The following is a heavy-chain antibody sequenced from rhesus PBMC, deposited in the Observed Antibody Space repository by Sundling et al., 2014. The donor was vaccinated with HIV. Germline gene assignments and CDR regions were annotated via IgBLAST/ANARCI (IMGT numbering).Heavy chain of an antibody. CDR2: IHDSSSR. CDR3: ARGFGVVLTGPPFSYYGLDS. CDR1: GDSINTYYY. V-gene: IGHV4-143*01. Sequence: QVQLQESGPDLVKPSETLSLTCTVSGDSINTYYYWNWIRQSPGKGLEWIGSIHDSSSRISPSLKSRAAISKDTSKNQFSLKLSSVTAADTAVYYCARGFGVVLTGPPFSYYGLDSWGQGVVVTVSS. D-gene: IGHD2-15*01. J-gene: IGHJ6*01.